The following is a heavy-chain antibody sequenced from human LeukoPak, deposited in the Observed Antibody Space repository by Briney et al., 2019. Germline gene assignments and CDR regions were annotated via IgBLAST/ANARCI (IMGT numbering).Heavy chain of an antibody. J-gene: IGHJ5*02. V-gene: IGHV1-2*02. CDR3: ARDYSNYEGGFDP. CDR1: GYTFTGYY. D-gene: IGHD4-11*01. CDR2: INPNSGGT. Sequence: ASVKDSCKASGYTFTGYYMHWVRQAPGQGLEWMGWINPNSGGTNYAQKFQGRVTMTRDTSISTAYMELSRLRSDDTAVYYCARDYSNYEGGFDPWGQGTLVTVSS.